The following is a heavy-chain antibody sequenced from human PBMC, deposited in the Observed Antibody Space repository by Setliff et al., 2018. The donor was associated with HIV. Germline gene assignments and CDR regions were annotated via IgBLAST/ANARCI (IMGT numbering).Heavy chain of an antibody. J-gene: IGHJ3*02. CDR1: GYTFTSYY. D-gene: IGHD5-12*01. CDR3: ARARHHGYNFPEAFDI. CDR2: INPSGGST. V-gene: IGHV1-46*01. Sequence: APVKVSCKASGYTFTSYYMHWVRQAPGQGLEWMGIINPSGGSTSYAQKFQGRVTTTRDTSTSTVYMELSSLRSEDTAVYYCARARHHGYNFPEAFDIWGQGTMVTVSS.